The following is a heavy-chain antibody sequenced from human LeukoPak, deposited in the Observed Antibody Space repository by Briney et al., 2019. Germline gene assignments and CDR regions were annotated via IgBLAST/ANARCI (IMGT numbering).Heavy chain of an antibody. CDR3: AKDRRAYCGGDCYPGYFDY. V-gene: IGHV3-30*02. D-gene: IGHD2-21*02. Sequence: GGSLRLSCAASGFTFSSYGMHWVRQAPGKGLEWVAFIRYDGGNKYYADSVKGRFTISRDNSKNTLYLQMNSLRAEDTAVYYCAKDRRAYCGGDCYPGYFDYWGQGTLVTVSS. CDR1: GFTFSSYG. J-gene: IGHJ4*02. CDR2: IRYDGGNK.